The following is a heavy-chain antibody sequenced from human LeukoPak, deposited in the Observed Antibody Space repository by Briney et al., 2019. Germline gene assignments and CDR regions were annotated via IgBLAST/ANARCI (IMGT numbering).Heavy chain of an antibody. CDR2: IYTSGST. V-gene: IGHV4-4*07. J-gene: IGHJ4*02. Sequence: SETLSLTCTVSGGSISSYYWSWIRQPAGKGLEWIGRIYTSGSTNYNPSLKSRVTMSADTSKNQFSLKLSSVTAADTAVYYCARDRYGTVAGTRGFDYWGQGTLVTVSS. D-gene: IGHD6-19*01. CDR3: ARDRYGTVAGTRGFDY. CDR1: GGSISSYY.